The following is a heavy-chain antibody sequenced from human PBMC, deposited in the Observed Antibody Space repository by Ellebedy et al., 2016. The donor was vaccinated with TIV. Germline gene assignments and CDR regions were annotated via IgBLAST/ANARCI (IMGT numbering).Heavy chain of an antibody. D-gene: IGHD6-19*01. CDR3: ARDLDKSRGWYGGAAY. CDR2: ISYDGNSK. J-gene: IGHJ4*02. Sequence: GESLKISCAASGFTFNSYAMHWVRQAPGQGLEWVAVISYDGNSKYYADSVKGRFTISRENSMTTLYLEMNSLRAEDTAVYYCARDLDKSRGWYGGAAYWGQGTLVTVSS. V-gene: IGHV3-30-3*01. CDR1: GFTFNSYA.